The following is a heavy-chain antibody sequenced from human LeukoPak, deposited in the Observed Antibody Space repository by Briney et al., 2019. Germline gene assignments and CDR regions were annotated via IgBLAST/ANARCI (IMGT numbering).Heavy chain of an antibody. J-gene: IGHJ4*02. CDR2: IKQDGSEK. CDR3: VGDGDTSGYTN. CDR1: GFTFSSYW. D-gene: IGHD3-22*01. V-gene: IGHV3-7*01. Sequence: GGSLRLSCAASGFTFSSYWMHWVRQAPGKGLEWVANIKQDGSEKYCVDSVKGRFTISRDNAKNSLYLQMNSLRAEDTAVYSCVGDGDTSGYTNWGQGTLVTVSS.